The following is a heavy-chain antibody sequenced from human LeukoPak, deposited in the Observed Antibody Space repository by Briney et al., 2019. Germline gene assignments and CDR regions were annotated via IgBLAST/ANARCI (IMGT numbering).Heavy chain of an antibody. Sequence: SETLSLTCTVSGGSISSSKYYWGWIRQPPGKGLEWIGYIYYSGSTNYNPSLKSRVTISVDTSKNQFSLKLSSVTAADTAVYYCARVEQGYSYGYGAFDIWGQGTMVTVSS. D-gene: IGHD5-18*01. CDR2: IYYSGST. V-gene: IGHV4-61*05. CDR3: ARVEQGYSYGYGAFDI. J-gene: IGHJ3*02. CDR1: GGSISSSKYY.